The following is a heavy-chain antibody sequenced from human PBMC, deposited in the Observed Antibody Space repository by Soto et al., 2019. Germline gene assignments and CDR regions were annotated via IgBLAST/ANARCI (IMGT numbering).Heavy chain of an antibody. CDR1: GDTFNDYY. J-gene: IGHJ6*03. Sequence: QVQLVQSGAEVKRPGASVTVSCRSSGDTFNDYYIHWVRQAPGQGLEWMGWINPNGGVTKYAQKFQGWVSRTRDTSIRTVYMQLSRPRSDDTAVYYCARESGGATATLDYYYFYMDVWGTGTTVTVSS. CDR3: ARESGGATATLDYYYFYMDV. CDR2: INPNGGVT. D-gene: IGHD5-12*01. V-gene: IGHV1-2*04.